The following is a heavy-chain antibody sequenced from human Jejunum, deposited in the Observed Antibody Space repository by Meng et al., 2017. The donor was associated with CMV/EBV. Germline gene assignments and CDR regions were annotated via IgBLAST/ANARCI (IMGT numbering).Heavy chain of an antibody. CDR3: AKGQSTDLGYYYDIDV. V-gene: IGHV4-4*07. D-gene: IGHD5/OR15-5a*01. Sequence: QVQRKESGPGLVKPSETVSLMCTVSGDSTSNYYWNWIRQPAGKALEWVGRIYSGGSTNYNPSLKGRVTMSVDTSKNQISLRLTSVTAADTAMYFCAKGQSTDLGYYYDIDVWGHGTLVTVSS. J-gene: IGHJ6*02. CDR1: GDSTSNYY. CDR2: IYSGGST.